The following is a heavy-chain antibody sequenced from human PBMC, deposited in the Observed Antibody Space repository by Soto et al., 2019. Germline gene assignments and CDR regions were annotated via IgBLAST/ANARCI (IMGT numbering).Heavy chain of an antibody. CDR2: MNPNSGNT. CDR1: GNTFTSYD. Sequence: QVQLVQSGAEVKKPGASVKVSCKASGNTFTSYDINWVRQATGQGLEYLGWMNPNSGNTAYVQKFQSRVTMTWDTSKATDYMELSSLRSEDTAVYFCARGVKYGAYSRWFDPWGQGTLVTVSS. D-gene: IGHD4-17*01. V-gene: IGHV1-8*01. J-gene: IGHJ5*02. CDR3: ARGVKYGAYSRWFDP.